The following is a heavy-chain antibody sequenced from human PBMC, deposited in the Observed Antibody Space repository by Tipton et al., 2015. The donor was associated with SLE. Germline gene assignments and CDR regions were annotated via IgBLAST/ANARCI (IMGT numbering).Heavy chain of an antibody. J-gene: IGHJ5*02. D-gene: IGHD3-10*01. CDR3: ASGAYGSGSNYFGGWFDP. Sequence: TLSLTCNVSGGSINSHYWSWIRQPPGKGLEWLGHSYYSGGTNYNPSLESRVTISVDTSKNQFSLKLSSVTAADTAVYYCASGAYGSGSNYFGGWFDPWGQGTLVTVSS. CDR2: SYYSGGT. V-gene: IGHV4-59*08. CDR1: GGSINSHY.